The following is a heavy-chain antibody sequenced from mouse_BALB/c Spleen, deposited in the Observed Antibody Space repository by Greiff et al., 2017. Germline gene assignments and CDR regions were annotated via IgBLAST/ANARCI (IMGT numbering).Heavy chain of an antibody. CDR3: ARPYDYDKAWFAY. D-gene: IGHD2-4*01. V-gene: IGHV2-9*02. CDR2: IWAGGST. CDR1: GFSLPSYG. J-gene: IGHJ3*01. Sequence: VKLVESGPGLVAPSQSLSITCTVSGFSLPSYGVHWVRQPPGKGLEWLGVIWAGGSTNYNSALMSRLSISKDNSKSQVFLKMNSLQTDDTAMYYCARPYDYDKAWFAYWGQGTLVTVSA.